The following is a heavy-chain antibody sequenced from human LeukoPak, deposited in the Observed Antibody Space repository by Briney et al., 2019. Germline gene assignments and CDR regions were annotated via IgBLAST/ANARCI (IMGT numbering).Heavy chain of an antibody. CDR2: IYYSGST. D-gene: IGHD3-10*01. Sequence: PSETLSLTCTVSGGSISSYYWSWIRQPPGKGLEWIGYIYYSGSTNYNPSLKSRVTISVDTSKNQFSLKLSSVTAADTAVYYCARGQTNYYGSGSYDCWGQGTLVTVSS. V-gene: IGHV4-59*01. CDR3: ARGQTNYYGSGSYDC. CDR1: GGSISSYY. J-gene: IGHJ4*02.